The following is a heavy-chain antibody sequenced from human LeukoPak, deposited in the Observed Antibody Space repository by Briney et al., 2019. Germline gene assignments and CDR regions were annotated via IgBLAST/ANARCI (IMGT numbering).Heavy chain of an antibody. CDR2: IYYSGST. CDR1: GGSLSIYS. Sequence: SETLSLTCAVSGGSLSIYSLSWIRHPPGKGLEWVAHIYYSGSTNYNPSLKSRVTISVATSKNQFSRKLSSVTGADTAVYYCARGDDYGDYWGLDYWGQGALVTVSS. CDR3: ARGDDYGDYWGLDY. D-gene: IGHD4-17*01. V-gene: IGHV4-59*01. J-gene: IGHJ4*02.